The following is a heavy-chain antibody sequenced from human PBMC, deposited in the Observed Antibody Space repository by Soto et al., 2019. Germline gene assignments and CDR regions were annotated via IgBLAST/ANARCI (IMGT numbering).Heavy chain of an antibody. Sequence: QVQLVESGGGVVQPGRSLRLSCAASGFTFSSYAMHWVRQAPGKGLEWVAVISYDGSNKYYADSVKGRFTISRDNSKHTLYLQMNSLRAEDTAVYYCARDGSLTFSSSYLGWVDYWGQGTLVTVSS. CDR2: ISYDGSNK. CDR3: ARDGSLTFSSSYLGWVDY. D-gene: IGHD6-13*01. V-gene: IGHV3-30-3*01. J-gene: IGHJ4*02. CDR1: GFTFSSYA.